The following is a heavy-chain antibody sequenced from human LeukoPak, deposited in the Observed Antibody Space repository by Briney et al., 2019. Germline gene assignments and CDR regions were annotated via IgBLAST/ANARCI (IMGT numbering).Heavy chain of an antibody. J-gene: IGHJ5*02. V-gene: IGHV1-2*02. CDR3: ARDRYCSGGSCYRWFDP. CDR2: IYPNSGGT. D-gene: IGHD2-15*01. Sequence: ASVEVSCKASGYTFTAYYMHWVRQAPGQGLEWMGWIYPNSGGTNYAQKFQGRVTMTRDTSISTAYMELSRLTSDDTAVYYCARDRYCSGGSCYRWFDPWGQGTLVTVSS. CDR1: GYTFTAYY.